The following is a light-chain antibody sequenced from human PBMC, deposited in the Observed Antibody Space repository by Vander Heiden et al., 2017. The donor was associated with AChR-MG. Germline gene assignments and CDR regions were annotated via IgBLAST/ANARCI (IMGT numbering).Light chain of an antibody. J-gene: IGLJ3*02. CDR3: GSCTTGSTWM. Sequence: QPALTQPASVSGSPGQSITISCTGVNSDVASHDFVSWYQQHPGTAPIVMSFDVSYRPSGVSTRCSGSKSGDTASLTISGLQAEDEAYYYCGSCTTGSTWMFGGGTKLTVL. CDR2: DVS. V-gene: IGLV2-14*03. CDR1: NSDVASHDF.